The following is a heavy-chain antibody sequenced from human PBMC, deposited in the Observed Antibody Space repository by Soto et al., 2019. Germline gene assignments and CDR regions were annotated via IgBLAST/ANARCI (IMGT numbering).Heavy chain of an antibody. CDR1: GYTFTGYY. Sequence: ASVKVSCKASGYTFTGYYMHWVRQAPGQGXEWMGWINPNSGGTNYAQKFQGRVTMTRDTSISTAYMELSRLRSDDTAVYYCARDQGRGSSWYSSYYYYGMDVWGQGTTVTVSS. CDR2: INPNSGGT. V-gene: IGHV1-2*02. CDR3: ARDQGRGSSWYSSYYYYGMDV. D-gene: IGHD6-13*01. J-gene: IGHJ6*02.